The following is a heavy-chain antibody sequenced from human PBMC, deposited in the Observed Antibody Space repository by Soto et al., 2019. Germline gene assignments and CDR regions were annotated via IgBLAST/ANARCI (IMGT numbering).Heavy chain of an antibody. CDR3: ARGEGVDSNYGRVGV. CDR1: GYSFSSYW. Sequence: GESLKISCKGSGYSFSSYWIGWVRQMPGKGLEWMGIIYAGDSETRYSPSFQGQVSISVDKSINTAYLQWSSLKASDTAIYYCARGEGVDSNYGRVGVWGQGTLVTVSS. V-gene: IGHV5-51*01. D-gene: IGHD4-4*01. CDR2: IYAGDSET. J-gene: IGHJ4*02.